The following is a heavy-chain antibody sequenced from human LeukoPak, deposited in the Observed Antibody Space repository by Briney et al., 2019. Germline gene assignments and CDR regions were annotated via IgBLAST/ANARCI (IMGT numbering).Heavy chain of an antibody. V-gene: IGHV1-2*02. CDR2: INPNSGDT. CDR3: ARGGTYPQIYFDY. CDR1: GYTFTGYY. Sequence: ASVKVSCKASGYTFTGYYMHWVRQAPGQGLEWMGWINPNSGDTNYAQKFQGRVTMTRDTSISTAYMELSGLRSDDTAVYYCARGGTYPQIYFDYWDQGTLVTVSS. J-gene: IGHJ4*02.